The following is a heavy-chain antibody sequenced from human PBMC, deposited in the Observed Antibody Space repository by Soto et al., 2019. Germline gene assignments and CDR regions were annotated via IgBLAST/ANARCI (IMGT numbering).Heavy chain of an antibody. CDR2: IYSGGST. Sequence: GGSLRLSCAASGFTVSSNYMSWVRQAPGKGLEWVSVIYSGGSTYYADSVKGRFTISRDNAKNSLYLQMNSLRAEDTAVYYCASQLPSMYYFDYWGQGTLVNVSS. CDR1: GFTVSSNY. CDR3: ASQLPSMYYFDY. D-gene: IGHD2-15*01. V-gene: IGHV3-66*04. J-gene: IGHJ4*02.